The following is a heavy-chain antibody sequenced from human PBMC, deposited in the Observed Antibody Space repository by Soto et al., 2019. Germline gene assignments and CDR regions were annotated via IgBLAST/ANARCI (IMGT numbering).Heavy chain of an antibody. J-gene: IGHJ6*02. D-gene: IGHD3-3*01. CDR1: GFTFSSYA. CDR3: AKEGRYYEFWSGQPTYYYYGMDV. CDR2: ISGSGGST. V-gene: IGHV3-23*01. Sequence: PGGSLRLSCAASGFTFSSYAMSWVRQAPGKGLEWVSAISGSGGSTYYADSVKGRFTISRDNSTNTLYLQMNSLRAEDTSVYYCAKEGRYYEFWSGQPTYYYYGMDVWGQGTTVTVSS.